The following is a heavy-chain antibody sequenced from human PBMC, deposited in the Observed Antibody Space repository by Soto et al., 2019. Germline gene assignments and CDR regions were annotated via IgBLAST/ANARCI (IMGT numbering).Heavy chain of an antibody. J-gene: IGHJ6*02. CDR1: GYSCTSYW. D-gene: IGHD4-4*01. CDR2: IDPSDSYT. Sequence: VELMRVWNKGSGYSCTSYWSSRMRQMPGKGLEWMGRIDPSDSYTNYSPSFQGHVTISADKSISTAYLQWSSLKASDTAMYYCARRSYSLGAYGMDVWGQGTTVTVSS. V-gene: IGHV5-10-1*01. CDR3: ARRSYSLGAYGMDV.